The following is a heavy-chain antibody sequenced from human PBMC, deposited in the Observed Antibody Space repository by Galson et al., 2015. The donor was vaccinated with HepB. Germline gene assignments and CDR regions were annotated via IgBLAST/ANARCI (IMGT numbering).Heavy chain of an antibody. V-gene: IGHV4-39*01. D-gene: IGHD5-18*01. Sequence: TLSLTCTVSGDSVGTTGYSWGWIRQPPGKGPEWIASIFYDGRTYYNPSLENRVTISVDMSKNQFSLRSNSLTAADTAIYYCARRRSLDTSFDYWGQGTLVTVSS. CDR1: GDSVGTTGYS. CDR3: ARRRSLDTSFDY. CDR2: IFYDGRT. J-gene: IGHJ4*02.